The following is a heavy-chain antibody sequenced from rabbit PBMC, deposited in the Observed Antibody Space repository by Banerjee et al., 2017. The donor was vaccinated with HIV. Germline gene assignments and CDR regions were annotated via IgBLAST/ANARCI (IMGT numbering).Heavy chain of an antibody. CDR1: GFSFSSSYY. Sequence: QSLEESGGDLVKPGASLTLTCTASGFSFSSSYYMCWVRQAPGKGLEWIACIVAGSSGTTYYASWAKGRFTISKPSSTTVTLQMTSLTAADTATYFCVRDVAGYAGYGYASRLDLWGPGTLVTVS. J-gene: IGHJ3*01. CDR2: IVAGSSGTT. D-gene: IGHD6-1*01. V-gene: IGHV1S40*01. CDR3: VRDVAGYAGYGYASRLDL.